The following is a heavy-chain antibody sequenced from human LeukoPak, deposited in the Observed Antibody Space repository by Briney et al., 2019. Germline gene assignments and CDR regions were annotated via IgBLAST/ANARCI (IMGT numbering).Heavy chain of an antibody. CDR3: ARDGVVPAATVPDY. Sequence: ASVKVSCKASGYTFTSNGISWERQVPGQGLEWLGWISAYNGNTNYAQKLQGRVTMTTDTSTSTAYMELRSLRSDDTAVYYCARDGVVPAATVPDYWGQGTLVTVSS. CDR2: ISAYNGNT. CDR1: GYTFTSNG. V-gene: IGHV1-18*01. D-gene: IGHD2-2*01. J-gene: IGHJ4*02.